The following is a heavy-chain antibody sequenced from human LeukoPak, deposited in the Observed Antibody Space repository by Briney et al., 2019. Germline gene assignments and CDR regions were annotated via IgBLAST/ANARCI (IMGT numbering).Heavy chain of an antibody. J-gene: IGHJ6*03. CDR3: AKEGFYCSGGSCYSFYYYYMDV. D-gene: IGHD2-15*01. Sequence: GWSLRLSCAASGFTFSSYAMSWVRQAPGKGLEWVSAISGSGGSTYYADSVKGRFTISRDNSKNTLYLQMNSLRAEDTAVYYCAKEGFYCSGGSCYSFYYYYMDVWGKGTTVTVSS. V-gene: IGHV3-23*01. CDR1: GFTFSSYA. CDR2: ISGSGGST.